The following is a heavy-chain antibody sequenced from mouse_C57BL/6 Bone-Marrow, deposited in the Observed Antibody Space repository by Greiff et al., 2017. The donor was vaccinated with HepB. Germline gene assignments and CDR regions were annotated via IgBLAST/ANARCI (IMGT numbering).Heavy chain of an antibody. V-gene: IGHV5-6*01. CDR3: SRRGLWYFDV. J-gene: IGHJ1*03. CDR1: GFTFSSYG. Sequence: EVQRVESGGDLVKPGGSLKLSCAASGFTFSSYGMSWVRQTPDKRLEWVATISSGGSYTYYPDSVKGRFTISRDNAKNTLYLQMSSLKSEDTAMYYCSRRGLWYFDVWGTGTTVTVSS. CDR2: ISSGGSYT. D-gene: IGHD3-1*01.